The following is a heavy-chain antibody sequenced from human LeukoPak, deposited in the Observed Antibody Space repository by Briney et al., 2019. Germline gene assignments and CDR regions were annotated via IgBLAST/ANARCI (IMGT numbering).Heavy chain of an antibody. CDR2: ISVGNGDS. J-gene: IGHJ3*01. D-gene: IGHD2-8*02. Sequence: GASVKVSCKASGYTFTSYTIHWVRQAPGQSLGWVGWISVGNGDSKCSQEFQGRVTLTRDTSATTAYLEVSSLRPEDMAVYYCARERGVRDAFDFWGQGTMVTVSS. V-gene: IGHV1-3*03. CDR1: GYTFTSYT. CDR3: ARERGVRDAFDF.